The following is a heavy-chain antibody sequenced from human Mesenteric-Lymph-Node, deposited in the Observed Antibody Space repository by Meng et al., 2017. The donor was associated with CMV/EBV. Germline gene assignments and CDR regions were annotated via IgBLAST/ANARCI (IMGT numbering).Heavy chain of an antibody. Sequence: ASVKVSCKASGDTFTAYYTHWVRQAPGQGLEWMGWINPNSGGTKYAQNFQGRFTISRDNSKNTLYLQMNSLRAEDTAVYYCAKDQVVVVPAAIGQSLALGPYYYGSGPSDPWGQGTLVTVSS. CDR2: INPNSGGT. J-gene: IGHJ5*02. V-gene: IGHV1-2*02. D-gene: IGHD2-2*01. CDR1: GDTFTAYY. CDR3: AKDQVVVVPAAIGQSLALGPYYYGSGPSDP.